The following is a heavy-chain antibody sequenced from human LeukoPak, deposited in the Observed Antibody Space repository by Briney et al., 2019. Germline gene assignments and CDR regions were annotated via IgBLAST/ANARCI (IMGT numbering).Heavy chain of an antibody. CDR3: VRDPAAYYYDSTFDY. J-gene: IGHJ4*02. D-gene: IGHD3-22*01. Sequence: PGGSLRLSCSVSGFTFSNHAMHWVRQAPGKGLEFVAAISSNGGTTYHADSVEGRFAISRDNSKNTLFLQMTFLRIEDTAVYYCVRDPAAYYYDSTFDYWGQGTLVTVSA. V-gene: IGHV3-64D*09. CDR1: GFTFSNHA. CDR2: ISSNGGTT.